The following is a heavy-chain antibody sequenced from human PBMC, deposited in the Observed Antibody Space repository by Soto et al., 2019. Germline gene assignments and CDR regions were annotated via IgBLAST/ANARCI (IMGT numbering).Heavy chain of an antibody. CDR1: GFTFSSYA. V-gene: IGHV3-23*01. D-gene: IGHD2-8*01. CDR3: AKDLDIVLLVNPTLGPYFDY. Sequence: GGSLRLSCAASGFTFSSYAMSWVRQAPGKGLEWVSAISGSGGSTYYADSVKGRFTISRDNSKNTLYLQMNSLRAEDTAVYSCAKDLDIVLLVNPTLGPYFDYWGQGTLVTVSS. CDR2: ISGSGGST. J-gene: IGHJ4*02.